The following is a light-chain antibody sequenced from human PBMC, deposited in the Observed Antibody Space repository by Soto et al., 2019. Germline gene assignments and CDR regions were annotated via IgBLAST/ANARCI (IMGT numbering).Light chain of an antibody. CDR1: SSDVGGYNF. CDR3: SSYTSSSTVV. J-gene: IGLJ2*01. Sequence: QSALTQPASASGSPGQSITISCTGTSSDVGGYNFLSWYQQHPGKAPKLMIYDVSNRPSGVSNRFSGSKSGNTSSLTISGLQAEDEDDYYCSSYTSSSTVVFGGGTKLTVL. CDR2: DVS. V-gene: IGLV2-14*01.